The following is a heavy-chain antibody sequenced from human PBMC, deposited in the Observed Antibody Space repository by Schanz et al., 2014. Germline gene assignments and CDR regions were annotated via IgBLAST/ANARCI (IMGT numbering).Heavy chain of an antibody. CDR1: GYTLSAYS. J-gene: IGHJ4*02. V-gene: IGHV1-46*03. Sequence: QVQLLQSGAEVKKPGASVKVSCKASGYTLSAYSLHWVRQAPGQGLEWMGIVNPSVRGTHFAREFQGRVTVTSDTSTSTVYMELSGLRSEDTAVYYCAGAFDSSGYYFDYWGQGTLVTVSS. D-gene: IGHD3-22*01. CDR2: VNPSVRGT. CDR3: AGAFDSSGYYFDY.